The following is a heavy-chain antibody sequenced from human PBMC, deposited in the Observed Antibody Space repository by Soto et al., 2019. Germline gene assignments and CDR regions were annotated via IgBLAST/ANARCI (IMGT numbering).Heavy chain of an antibody. D-gene: IGHD4-17*01. J-gene: IGHJ3*02. CDR2: IYYIGST. V-gene: IGHV4-59*01. Sequence: QVQLQESGPGLVKPSETLSLTCTVSGGSISSYYWSWIRQPPGKGLEWIWYIYYIGSTSSNPSLKSRVTISVDTSKNQFPLKLSSVTAADTAVYYCARRYGSAFDIWGQGTMVTVSS. CDR3: ARRYGSAFDI. CDR1: GGSISSYY.